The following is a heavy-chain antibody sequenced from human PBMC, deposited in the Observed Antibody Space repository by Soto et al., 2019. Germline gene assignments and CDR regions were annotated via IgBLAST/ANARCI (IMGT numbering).Heavy chain of an antibody. CDR1: GGSISSGGYY. V-gene: IGHV4-31*03. Sequence: SETLSLPCSVSGGSISSGGYYWSWIRQHAGKGLEWIGYIYYSGSTYYNPSLKSRVTISVDTSKNQFSLKLSSVTAADTAVYYCARWGYGIVLVPAAHLNWFDPWGQGTLVTVSS. J-gene: IGHJ5*02. D-gene: IGHD2-2*01. CDR2: IYYSGST. CDR3: ARWGYGIVLVPAAHLNWFDP.